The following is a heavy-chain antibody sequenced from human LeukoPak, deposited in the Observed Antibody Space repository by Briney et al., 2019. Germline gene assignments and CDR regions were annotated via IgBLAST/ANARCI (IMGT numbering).Heavy chain of an antibody. V-gene: IGHV3-48*04. CDR2: ISSSSSTI. CDR1: GFSFSSNW. CDR3: ASLLAYYTSGVH. J-gene: IGHJ4*02. D-gene: IGHD3-3*01. Sequence: GGSLRLSCVASGFSFSSNWMHWVRQAPGKGLEWVAYISSSSSTIYYADSVKGRFTISRDNAKNSLYLQMNSLRAEDTAVYYCASLLAYYTSGVHWGQGTLVTVSS.